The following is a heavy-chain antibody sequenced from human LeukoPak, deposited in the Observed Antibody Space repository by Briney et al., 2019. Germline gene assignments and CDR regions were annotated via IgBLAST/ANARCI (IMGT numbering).Heavy chain of an antibody. CDR2: IHYGGST. V-gene: IGHV4-59*01. Sequence: SETLSLTCTVSGGSISSYYWTWIRQPPGKGLEWIGYIHYGGSTNYNPSLKSRVTISVDTSKNQFSLKLSSVTAADTAVYYCAREGYYGSGYYFDYWGQGTLVTVSS. CDR1: GGSISSYY. CDR3: AREGYYGSGYYFDY. D-gene: IGHD3-10*01. J-gene: IGHJ4*02.